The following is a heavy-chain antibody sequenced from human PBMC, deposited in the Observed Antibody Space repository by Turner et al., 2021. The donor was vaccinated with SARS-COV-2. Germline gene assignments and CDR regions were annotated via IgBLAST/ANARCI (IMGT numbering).Heavy chain of an antibody. V-gene: IGHV3-30*18. CDR3: AKGEGDYISH. Sequence: QVQLVESGGGVVQPGRSLRLSCAASGFTFSSYGMHWVRQAPGKGLEWVSVISYDGSNKYYADSVKGRFTISRDNSKNTLYLQMNSLRAEDTAVYDCAKGEGDYISHWGQGTLVTVSS. D-gene: IGHD4-17*01. CDR1: GFTFSSYG. CDR2: ISYDGSNK. J-gene: IGHJ4*02.